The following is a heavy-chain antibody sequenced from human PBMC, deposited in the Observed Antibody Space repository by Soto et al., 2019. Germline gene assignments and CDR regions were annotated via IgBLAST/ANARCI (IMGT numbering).Heavy chain of an antibody. CDR2: ILPVFGTA. CDR3: ARGHEYGGNSDAFDI. D-gene: IGHD4-17*01. V-gene: IGHV1-69*14. CDR1: GGTFSTSS. Sequence: QVHLVQSGAEVKKPGSSVKVSCKASGGTFSTSSINWLRQAPGQRPEWMGNILPVFGTADYAQKFRDRVTITADKSTNTAYMELRSLLSEDAAGYYCARGHEYGGNSDAFDIWGQGTVGTVSS. J-gene: IGHJ3*02.